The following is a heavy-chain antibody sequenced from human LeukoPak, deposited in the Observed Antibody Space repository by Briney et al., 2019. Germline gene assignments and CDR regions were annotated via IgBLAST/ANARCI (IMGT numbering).Heavy chain of an antibody. D-gene: IGHD3-22*01. V-gene: IGHV4-59*01. CDR1: GGSISSYY. J-gene: IGHJ6*03. CDR2: IYYSGCT. Sequence: SETLSLTCTVSGGSISSYYWSWIRQPPGKGLEWIGYIYYSGCTNYNPSLKSRVTISVDTSKNQFSLKLSSVTAADTAVYYCARISSGYYGEGYYYYMDVWGKGTTVTISS. CDR3: ARISSGYYGEGYYYYMDV.